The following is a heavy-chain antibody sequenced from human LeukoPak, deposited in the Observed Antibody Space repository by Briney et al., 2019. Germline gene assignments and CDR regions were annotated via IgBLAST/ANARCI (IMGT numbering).Heavy chain of an antibody. CDR1: GFTFSNAW. J-gene: IGHJ2*01. CDR2: IKSKTDGGTT. Sequence: GGSLRLSCAASGFTFSNAWMSRVRQAPGKGLEWVGRIKSKTDGGTTDYAAPVKGRFTISRDDSKNTLYLQMNSLKTEDTAVYYCTTVGYSYGTYWYFDLWGRGTLVTVSS. D-gene: IGHD5-18*01. CDR3: TTVGYSYGTYWYFDL. V-gene: IGHV3-15*01.